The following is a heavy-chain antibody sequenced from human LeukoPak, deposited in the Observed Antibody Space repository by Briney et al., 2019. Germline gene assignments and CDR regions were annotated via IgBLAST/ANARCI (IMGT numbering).Heavy chain of an antibody. CDR3: ASDLAVAGQYYFDY. Sequence: GGSLRLSCAASGFTFSSYAMSWVRQAPGKGLEWVSAISGSGGSTYYADSVKGRFTISRDNSKNTLYLQMNSLRAEDTAVYYCASDLAVAGQYYFDYWGQGTLVTVSS. V-gene: IGHV3-23*01. D-gene: IGHD6-19*01. CDR2: ISGSGGST. J-gene: IGHJ4*02. CDR1: GFTFSSYA.